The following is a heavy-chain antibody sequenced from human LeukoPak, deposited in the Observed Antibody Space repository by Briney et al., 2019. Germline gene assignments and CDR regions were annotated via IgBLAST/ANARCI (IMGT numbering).Heavy chain of an antibody. V-gene: IGHV4-59*01. D-gene: IGHD3-3*01. CDR2: VYHSGTS. Sequence: SETLSLTCTVSGGSINTYYWSWIRQPPGKGLEWIASVYHSGTSNYNPSLRSRVTISVDTSKNQFSLRVNSVTAADTALYYCARGHYDFWSGYYSAYYYYYMDVWGKGTTVTVSS. J-gene: IGHJ6*03. CDR3: ARGHYDFWSGYYSAYYYYYMDV. CDR1: GGSINTYY.